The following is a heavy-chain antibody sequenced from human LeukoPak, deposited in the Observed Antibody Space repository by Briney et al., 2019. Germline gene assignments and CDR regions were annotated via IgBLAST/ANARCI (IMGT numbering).Heavy chain of an antibody. D-gene: IGHD6-6*01. Sequence: ASVKVSCKTSAYIFTNYGISWVRQAPGQGLEWMGWISAYNGNTNYAQKLQGRVTMTTDTSTRTAYLELRSLRSDDTAVYYCARVRQQLDGMDVWGQGTTVTVSS. CDR3: ARVRQQLDGMDV. J-gene: IGHJ6*02. CDR2: ISAYNGNT. V-gene: IGHV1-18*01. CDR1: AYIFTNYG.